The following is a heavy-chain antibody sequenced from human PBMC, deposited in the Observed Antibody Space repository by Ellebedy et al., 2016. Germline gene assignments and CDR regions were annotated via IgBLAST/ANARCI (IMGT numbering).Heavy chain of an antibody. CDR1: GYTFTSYD. Sequence: ASVKVSCXASGYTFTSYDINWVRQATGQGLEWMGWMNPNSGNTGYAQKFQGRVTMTRNTSISTAYMELSSLRSEDTAVYYCARGPSWELVLGYWGQGTLVTVSS. D-gene: IGHD1-26*01. V-gene: IGHV1-8*01. J-gene: IGHJ4*02. CDR2: MNPNSGNT. CDR3: ARGPSWELVLGY.